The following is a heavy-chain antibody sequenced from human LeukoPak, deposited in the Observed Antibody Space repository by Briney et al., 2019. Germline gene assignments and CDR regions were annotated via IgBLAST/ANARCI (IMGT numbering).Heavy chain of an antibody. CDR2: IRGSGSNT. V-gene: IGHV3-23*01. CDR1: GFTFSFYT. Sequence: SGGSLRLSCAASGFTFSFYTMSWVRQAPGKGLEWVSAIRGSGSNTFYADSVKGRFTISRDNSKNTLFLQMNSLTAEDTAVYCCARDDRYSSGWNQFYFDYWGQGALVTVSS. CDR3: ARDDRYSSGWNQFYFDY. J-gene: IGHJ4*02. D-gene: IGHD6-19*01.